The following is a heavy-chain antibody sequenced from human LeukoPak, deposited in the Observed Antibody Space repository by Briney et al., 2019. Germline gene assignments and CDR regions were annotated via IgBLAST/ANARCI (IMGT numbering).Heavy chain of an antibody. D-gene: IGHD6-19*01. V-gene: IGHV2-5*02. CDR2: IYWDDDK. Sequence: ESGPTLVKPTQTLTLTCTFSGFSLSTSGVAVGWIRQPPGGALEWLALIYWDDDKRYSASLKTRLSITKDTSKNQVVLTMTNLDPVDTATYYCAHKPSVAGIFDYWGQGALVTVSS. CDR3: AHKPSVAGIFDY. CDR1: GFSLSTSGVA. J-gene: IGHJ4*02.